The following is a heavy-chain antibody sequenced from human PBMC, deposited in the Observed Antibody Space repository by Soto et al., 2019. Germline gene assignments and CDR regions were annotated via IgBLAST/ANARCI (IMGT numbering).Heavy chain of an antibody. V-gene: IGHV1-69*01. D-gene: IGHD1-26*01. Sequence: QVQLVQSGAEVKKPGSSVRVSCKASGGTFSSHAFTWVRQAPGQGLEGMGGIIPMFGTPNYAQKFQGRLTITAESGTSYMELRSLGAEDTAVFFCARDRDVGDSYSFGNFDLWGQGTLVTVSA. CDR2: IIPMFGTP. CDR3: ARDRDVGDSYSFGNFDL. CDR1: GGTFSSHA. J-gene: IGHJ4*02.